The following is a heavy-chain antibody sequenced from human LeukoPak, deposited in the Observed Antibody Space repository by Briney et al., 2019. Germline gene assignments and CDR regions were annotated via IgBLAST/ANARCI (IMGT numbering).Heavy chain of an antibody. CDR2: ISDGGSGQ. Sequence: GSLRLSCAASGFVLSNYWMTWVRQAPGKGLEWVASISDGGSGQYYVDSVKGRFTISRDNAQKSLYLEMHSLRAEDTAVYYCARAVTSTEGYWGQGTLVTVSS. CDR3: ARAVTSTEGY. J-gene: IGHJ4*02. CDR1: GFVLSNYW. V-gene: IGHV3-7*03. D-gene: IGHD4-17*01.